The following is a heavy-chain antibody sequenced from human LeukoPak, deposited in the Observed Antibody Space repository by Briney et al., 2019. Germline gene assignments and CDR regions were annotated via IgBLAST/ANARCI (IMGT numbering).Heavy chain of an antibody. J-gene: IGHJ4*02. V-gene: IGHV4-30-4*01. Sequence: SETLSLTCTVSGVSISSGDYYWSWIRQPPGKGLEWIGYIYYSGSTYYNPSLKSRVTISVDTSKNQFSLKLSSVTAADTAVYYCARGTTVTTWGYYFDYWGQGTLVTVSS. D-gene: IGHD4-17*01. CDR3: ARGTTVTTWGYYFDY. CDR2: IYYSGST. CDR1: GVSISSGDYY.